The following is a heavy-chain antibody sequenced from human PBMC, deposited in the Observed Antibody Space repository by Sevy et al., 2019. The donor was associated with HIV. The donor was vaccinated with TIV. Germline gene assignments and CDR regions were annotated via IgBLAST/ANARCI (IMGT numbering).Heavy chain of an antibody. Sequence: SETLSLTCTVSGGSISTFYWSWIRQSPGKGLEWIGSIYFSGTTDYNPSLKSRVRMSLNTSKNQFSLQLSSVTTADTAVYFCARGRLYCSGGRCYPNWFDPWGQGTLVTVSS. D-gene: IGHD2-15*01. CDR3: ARGRLYCSGGRCYPNWFDP. J-gene: IGHJ5*02. V-gene: IGHV4-59*01. CDR1: GGSISTFY. CDR2: IYFSGTT.